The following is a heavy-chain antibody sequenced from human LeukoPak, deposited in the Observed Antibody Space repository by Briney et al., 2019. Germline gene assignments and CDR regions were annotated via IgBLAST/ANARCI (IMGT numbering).Heavy chain of an antibody. Sequence: SETLSLTCTVSGGSISSYYWSWIRQPPGKGLEWVGYIYYSGSTNYNPSLQSRVTISVDTSKNQFSLRVSSVTAADTGVYYWAGGGRAYDFRSGYYRLYYYGLDVWGQGTTVTVSS. CDR3: AGGGRAYDFRSGYYRLYYYGLDV. J-gene: IGHJ6*02. V-gene: IGHV4-59*01. CDR1: GGSISSYY. D-gene: IGHD3-3*01. CDR2: IYYSGST.